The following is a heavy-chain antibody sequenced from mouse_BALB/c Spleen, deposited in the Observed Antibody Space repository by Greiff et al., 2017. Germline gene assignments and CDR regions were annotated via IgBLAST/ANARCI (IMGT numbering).Heavy chain of an antibody. J-gene: IGHJ3*01. CDR1: GYSITSDYA. Sequence: EVQLQQSGPGLVKPSQSLSLTCTVTGYSITSDYAWNWIRQFPGNKLEWMGYISYSGSTSYNPSLKSRISITRDTSKNQFFLQLNSVTTEDTATYYCARTEGITTKAYWGQGTLVTVSA. CDR2: ISYSGST. D-gene: IGHD1-2*01. CDR3: ARTEGITTKAY. V-gene: IGHV3-2*02.